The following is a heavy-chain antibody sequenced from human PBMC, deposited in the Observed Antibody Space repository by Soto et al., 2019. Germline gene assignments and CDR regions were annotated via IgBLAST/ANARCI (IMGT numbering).Heavy chain of an antibody. Sequence: GGSLRLSCAASGFTVSNTYMTWVRQPPGKGLECVSVIYTAGGTNYADSVKGRFIISRDNSKNTLYLQMNSLRAEDTAVYYCARALPVAKGGFDPWGQGTLVTVSS. CDR1: GFTVSNTY. CDR3: ARALPVAKGGFDP. V-gene: IGHV3-53*01. J-gene: IGHJ5*02. CDR2: IYTAGGT. D-gene: IGHD2-2*01.